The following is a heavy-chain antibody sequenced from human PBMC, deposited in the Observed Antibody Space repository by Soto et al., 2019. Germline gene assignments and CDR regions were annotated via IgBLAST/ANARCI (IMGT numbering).Heavy chain of an antibody. D-gene: IGHD6-13*01. CDR2: INSGSGGST. V-gene: IGHV3-23*01. CDR1: GFTFTSYA. J-gene: IGHJ4*02. CDR3: AKSSKAGSSWYFPLDY. Sequence: GGSLRLSCAASGFTFTSYAMTWVRHAPGKGLEWVSSINSGSGGSTYYADSVKGRFTISRDNSRNTLYLQMNSLRAEDTAVYYCAKSSKAGSSWYFPLDYWGQGTLVTVSS.